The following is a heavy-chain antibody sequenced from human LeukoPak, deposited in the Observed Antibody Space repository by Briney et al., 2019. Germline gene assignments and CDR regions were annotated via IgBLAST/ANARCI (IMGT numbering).Heavy chain of an antibody. V-gene: IGHV1-18*01. CDR2: ISAYNGNT. D-gene: IGHD3-16*02. CDR3: ARDRIYDYVWGSYRYPWFDP. J-gene: IGHJ5*02. Sequence: ASVKVSCKASGYTFTSYGISWVRQAPGQGLEWMGWISAYNGNTNYAQKLQGRVTMTTDTSTSTAYMELRSLRSDDTAVYHCARDRIYDYVWGSYRYPWFDPWGQGTLVTVSS. CDR1: GYTFTSYG.